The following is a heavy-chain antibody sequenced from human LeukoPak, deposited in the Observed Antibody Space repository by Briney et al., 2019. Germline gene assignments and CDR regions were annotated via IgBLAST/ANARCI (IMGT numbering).Heavy chain of an antibody. D-gene: IGHD1-26*01. CDR1: GFTFSSNW. CDR2: INEDGSTT. J-gene: IGHJ4*02. Sequence: GGSLRLSCAAAGFTFSSNWMHWVRHAPGKGLVWVSRINEDGSTTNYADSVKGRSTIFRDNAKNTLYLQMNSLRAEDTAVYYCVRDLGGRSGHWGQGTLVTVSS. CDR3: VRDLGGRSGH. V-gene: IGHV3-74*01.